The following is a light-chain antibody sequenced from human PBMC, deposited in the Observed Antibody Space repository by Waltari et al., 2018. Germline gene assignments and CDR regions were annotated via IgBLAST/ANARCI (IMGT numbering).Light chain of an antibody. CDR2: EGS. CDR3: CSYAGSSTLL. Sequence: QSALTQPASVSGSPGQSITVSCTGTSSDVGSYNLVPWYQQHPGKAPKLMIYEGSKRPSGVSNRFSGSKSGNTASLTISVLQAEDEADYYCCSYAGSSTLLFGGGTKVTVL. J-gene: IGLJ2*01. CDR1: SSDVGSYNL. V-gene: IGLV2-23*01.